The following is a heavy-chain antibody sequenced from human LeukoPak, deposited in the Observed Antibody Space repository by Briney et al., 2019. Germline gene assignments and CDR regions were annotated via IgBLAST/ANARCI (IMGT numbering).Heavy chain of an antibody. CDR2: ISAYNGNT. CDR1: GYTFTSYG. D-gene: IGHD3-3*01. CDR3: ARATSTIFGVVSP. J-gene: IGHJ4*02. Sequence: AASVKVSCKASGYTFTSYGISWVRQAPGQGLEWMGWISAYNGNTNYAQKLQGRVTMTTDTSTSTAYMELRGLRSDDPAVYYCARATSTIFGVVSPWGQGTLVTVSS. V-gene: IGHV1-18*01.